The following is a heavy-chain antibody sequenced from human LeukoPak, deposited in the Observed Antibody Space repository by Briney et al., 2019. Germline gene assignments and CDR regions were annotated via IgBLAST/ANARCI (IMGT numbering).Heavy chain of an antibody. D-gene: IGHD2-2*01. CDR1: GGSISSGSYY. CDR2: IYTSGST. Sequence: SQTLSLTCTVSGGSISSGSYYWSWIRQPAGKGLEWIGRIYTSGSTNYNPSLKSRVTISVDTSKNQFSLKLSSVTAADTAVYYCARNYCSSTSCRNGYAFDIWGQGTMVTVSS. J-gene: IGHJ3*02. CDR3: ARNYCSSTSCRNGYAFDI. V-gene: IGHV4-61*02.